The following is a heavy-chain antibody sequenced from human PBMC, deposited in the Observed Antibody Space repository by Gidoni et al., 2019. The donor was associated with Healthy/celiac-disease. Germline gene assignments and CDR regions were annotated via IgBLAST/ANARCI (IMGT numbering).Heavy chain of an antibody. CDR1: AFTFSSYS. D-gene: IGHD6-13*01. CDR2: MSSSSSTI. J-gene: IGHJ1*01. V-gene: IGHV3-48*02. Sequence: EVQLVASGGGLVQPGGSLTLPCAAAAFTFSSYSMNWVRQAPGKGLGWGSYMSSSSSTIYYADSVKGRFTISRDNAKNSLYLQMNSLRDEDTAVYYCARDGPIAAAGTEYFQHWGQGTLVTVSS. CDR3: ARDGPIAAAGTEYFQH.